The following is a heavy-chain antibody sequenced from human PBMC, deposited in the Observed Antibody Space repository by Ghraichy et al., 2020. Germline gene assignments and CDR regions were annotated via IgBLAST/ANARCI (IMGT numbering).Heavy chain of an antibody. CDR1: GGSFSDYD. J-gene: IGHJ5*02. CDR2: INDSGSI. V-gene: IGHV4-34*01. CDR3: ARVVFSNNWTPVHWFDP. Sequence: SETLSLTCAVYGGSFSDYDWTWIRQRPGKGLEWIGEINDSGSIDYNASLESRVSISLDTSKNQFSLKLSSVTAADTAVYFCARVVFSNNWTPVHWFDPWGQGTLVIVYS. D-gene: IGHD1-1*01.